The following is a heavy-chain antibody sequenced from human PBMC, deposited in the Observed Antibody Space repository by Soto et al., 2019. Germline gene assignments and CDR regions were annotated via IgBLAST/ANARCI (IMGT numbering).Heavy chain of an antibody. Sequence: PGGSLRLSCAASGFTFSSHGMHWVRQAPGKGLEWVAVISYDGGNKYYADSVRGRFTISRDNSKNTLYLQMNSLRAEDTALYYCAKDWGGEGYSYASTIDYWGQGSRVTVSS. J-gene: IGHJ4*02. CDR1: GFTFSSHG. D-gene: IGHD5-18*01. CDR3: AKDWGGEGYSYASTIDY. V-gene: IGHV3-30*18. CDR2: ISYDGGNK.